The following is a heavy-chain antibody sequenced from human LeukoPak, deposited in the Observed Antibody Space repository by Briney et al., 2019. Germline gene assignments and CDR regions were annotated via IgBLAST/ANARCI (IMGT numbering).Heavy chain of an antibody. CDR1: GYTFTGYY. CDR3: ARNPDEHWLDESENWYFDL. Sequence: SVKVSCKASGYTFTGYYMHWVRQAPGQGLEWMGGIIPIFGTANYAQKFQGRVTITADKSTSTAYMELSSLRSEDTAVYYCARNPDEHWLDESENWYFDLWGSGTLVTVSS. CDR2: IIPIFGTA. J-gene: IGHJ2*01. D-gene: IGHD6-19*01. V-gene: IGHV1-69*06.